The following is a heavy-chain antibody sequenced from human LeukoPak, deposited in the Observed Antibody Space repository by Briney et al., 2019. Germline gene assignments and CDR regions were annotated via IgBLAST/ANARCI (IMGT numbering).Heavy chain of an antibody. CDR1: GFTFSSYA. CDR3: VKDRDSGYDSLDY. V-gene: IGHV3-64D*06. Sequence: GGSLRLSCSASGFTFSSYAMHWVRQAPGKGLDYVSAISSKGRSTYYADSVRGRFTTSRDNSKNTLYLQMSNLRPEDTAVYYCVKDRDSGYDSLDYWGQGTLVTVSS. D-gene: IGHD5-12*01. J-gene: IGHJ4*02. CDR2: ISSKGRST.